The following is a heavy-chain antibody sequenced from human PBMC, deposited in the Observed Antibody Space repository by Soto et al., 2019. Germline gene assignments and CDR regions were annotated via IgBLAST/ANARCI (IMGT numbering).Heavy chain of an antibody. CDR3: AKGGPGASSGLFEY. J-gene: IGHJ4*02. V-gene: IGHV3-53*01. D-gene: IGHD3-10*01. Sequence: ASLRLSCAAYGFIVTSNYMSWVRQAPGKGLEWVSVIYSDGTTNYAESVKGRFTISRDNSKNTVYLQMNSLRAEDTAVYYCAKGGPGASSGLFEYWGQGTLVTVSS. CDR2: IYSDGTT. CDR1: GFIVTSNY.